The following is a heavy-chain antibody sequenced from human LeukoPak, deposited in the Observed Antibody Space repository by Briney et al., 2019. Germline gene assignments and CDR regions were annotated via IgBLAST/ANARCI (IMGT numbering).Heavy chain of an antibody. D-gene: IGHD3-9*01. CDR2: ISGRGGGT. CDR3: AKQGRDWLRDYYYYMDV. Sequence: GGSLRLSCSASGFTFNTYSMNWVRQAPGKGLEWVSTISGRGGGTYSADSVKGRFTISRDNSKNTVYLQMNSLRAEDTAVYYCAKQGRDWLRDYYYYMDVWGKGTTVTISS. CDR1: GFTFNTYS. J-gene: IGHJ6*03. V-gene: IGHV3-23*01.